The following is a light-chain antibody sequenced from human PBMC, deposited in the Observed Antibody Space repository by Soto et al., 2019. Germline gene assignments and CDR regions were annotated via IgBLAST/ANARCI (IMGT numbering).Light chain of an antibody. CDR3: QQTYNTPQP. V-gene: IGKV1-39*01. Sequence: IGVTQSPSSLAASLGDRVTITCRASQTIGTYVNWYRQKSGAAPELLIYDASTLQSGVPSRFTSGASGTDFTLTIRSLQLDDFATYYCQQTYNTPQPFCQPTKVQIK. CDR1: QTIGTY. J-gene: IGKJ1*01. CDR2: DAS.